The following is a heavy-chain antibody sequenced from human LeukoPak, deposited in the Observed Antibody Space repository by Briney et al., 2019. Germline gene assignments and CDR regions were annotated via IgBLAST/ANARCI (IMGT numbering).Heavy chain of an antibody. J-gene: IGHJ4*02. D-gene: IGHD3-10*01. Sequence: SETLSLTCTVSGGSISSSSYYWGWIRQPPGKGLERIGSIYYSGSTYYNPSLKSRVTISVDTSKNQFSLKLSSVTAADTAVYYCARGKLGAYYGSGHFDYWGQGTLVTVSS. CDR2: IYYSGST. CDR1: GGSISSSSYY. V-gene: IGHV4-39*01. CDR3: ARGKLGAYYGSGHFDY.